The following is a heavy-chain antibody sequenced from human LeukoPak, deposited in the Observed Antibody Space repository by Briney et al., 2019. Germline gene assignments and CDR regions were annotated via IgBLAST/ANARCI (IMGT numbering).Heavy chain of an antibody. D-gene: IGHD2-21*02. Sequence: SETLSLTCAVYGGSFSGYYWSWIRQPPGKGLEWIGEINHSGSTNYNPSLKSRVIISVDTSKNQFSLKLSSVAAADTAVYYCARAPVTAIYYFDYWGQGTLVTVSS. J-gene: IGHJ4*02. CDR1: GGSFSGYY. V-gene: IGHV4-34*01. CDR2: INHSGST. CDR3: ARAPVTAIYYFDY.